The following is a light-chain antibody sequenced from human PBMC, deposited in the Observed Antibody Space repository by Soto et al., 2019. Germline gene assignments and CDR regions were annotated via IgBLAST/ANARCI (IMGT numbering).Light chain of an antibody. CDR1: SSDVGAYNY. V-gene: IGLV2-11*01. Sequence: QSALTQPRSVSGSPGQSVTISCTGTSSDVGAYNYVSWYQNHPGKAPKLMIYDVSKRPSGVPDRFSGSKSGNAASLIISGLQAEDEAEYYCCSYAGENTHWVFGGGTKVTVL. CDR3: CSYAGENTHWV. J-gene: IGLJ3*02. CDR2: DVS.